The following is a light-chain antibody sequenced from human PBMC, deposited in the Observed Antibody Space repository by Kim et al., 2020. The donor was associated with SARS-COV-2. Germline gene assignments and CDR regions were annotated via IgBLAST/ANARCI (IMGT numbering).Light chain of an antibody. V-gene: IGLV3-1*01. CDR2: EDN. CDR3: QAWGTRTVV. CDR1: KLEDEF. Sequence: SYELTQPPSVSVSPGQTASITCSGDKLEDEFTYWYQQKPGQSPVLVIYEDNKRPSGIPDRFSASNSGNTATLTISGTQAVDEADYYCQAWGTRTVVFGGGTQLTVL. J-gene: IGLJ2*01.